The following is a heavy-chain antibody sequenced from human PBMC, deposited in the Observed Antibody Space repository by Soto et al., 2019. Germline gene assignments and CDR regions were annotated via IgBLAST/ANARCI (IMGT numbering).Heavy chain of an antibody. CDR2: IKTDGSFS. V-gene: IGHV3-74*01. Sequence: EVQLVESGGGLVQPGGSLRLSCAASGFTFSSYYMHWVRQAPGKGLVWISRIKTDGSFSGYADSVKGRFTISSDNARNTLFLQMNSLSDDDTAVYYCARGFYGDPPALDYWGQGTLVSVSS. CDR3: ARGFYGDPPALDY. D-gene: IGHD4-17*01. J-gene: IGHJ4*02. CDR1: GFTFSSYY.